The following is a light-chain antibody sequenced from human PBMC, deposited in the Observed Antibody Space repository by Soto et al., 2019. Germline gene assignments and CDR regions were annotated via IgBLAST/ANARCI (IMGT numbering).Light chain of an antibody. J-gene: IGLJ2*01. CDR2: EGS. Sequence: QSALTQPASVSGSPGQSITISCTGTSSDVGNYVSWYQQSPGKAPKLIIYEGSQRPSGVSNRFSGSKSGNTASLTISRLQAEDEADYYCCSYAATNRVFGGGTQLTVL. CDR3: CSYAATNRV. CDR1: SSDVGNY. V-gene: IGLV2-23*01.